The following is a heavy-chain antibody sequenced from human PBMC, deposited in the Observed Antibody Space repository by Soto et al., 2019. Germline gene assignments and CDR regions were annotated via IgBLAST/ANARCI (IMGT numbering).Heavy chain of an antibody. Sequence: QVQLVQSGAEVKKPWSSVKVSCKASGGTFSSYTLNWVRQARGQGLEWMGRIIPILDIADYAQKLQGRVTITADKSTNTAYMELSNLRSEDTAVYYCARVRDDHYYTMDVWGQGTTVTVSS. V-gene: IGHV1-69*02. CDR1: GGTFSSYT. CDR2: IIPILDIA. CDR3: ARVRDDHYYTMDV. J-gene: IGHJ6*02. D-gene: IGHD1-1*01.